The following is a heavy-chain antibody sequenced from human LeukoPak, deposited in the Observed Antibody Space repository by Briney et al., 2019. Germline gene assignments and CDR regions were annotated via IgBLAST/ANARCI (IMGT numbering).Heavy chain of an antibody. D-gene: IGHD2-2*03. Sequence: GGSLRLSCAASGFTFSSYNMNWVRQAPGKGLEWVSSISTSSNYMYYADSVKGRFTISRDNAKNSLYLQMNSLRADDTAVYYCARETTWIFDYWGQGTLVTVSS. J-gene: IGHJ4*02. V-gene: IGHV3-21*01. CDR3: ARETTWIFDY. CDR2: ISTSSNYM. CDR1: GFTFSSYN.